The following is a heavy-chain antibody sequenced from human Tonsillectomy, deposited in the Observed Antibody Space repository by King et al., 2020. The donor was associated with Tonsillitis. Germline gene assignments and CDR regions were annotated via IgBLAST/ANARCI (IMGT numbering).Heavy chain of an antibody. Sequence: VQLVESGGGLVQPGGSLRLSCAVSGFTFRNYAMSWVRQGPGKGLEWVSALSGSGGESYYADSVKGRFTISRDTSKNTLSLQMNSLRAEDTAIYYCAKMSDFGVVTPFDYWGQGTLVTVSS. J-gene: IGHJ4*02. CDR2: LSGSGGES. CDR3: AKMSDFGVVTPFDY. V-gene: IGHV3-23*04. D-gene: IGHD3-3*01. CDR1: GFTFRNYA.